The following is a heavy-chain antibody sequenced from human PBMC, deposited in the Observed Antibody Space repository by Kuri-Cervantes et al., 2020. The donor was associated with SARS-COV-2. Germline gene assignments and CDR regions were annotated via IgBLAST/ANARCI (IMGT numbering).Heavy chain of an antibody. D-gene: IGHD2-2*01. J-gene: IGHJ4*02. V-gene: IGHV4-30-4*01. Sequence: SETLSLTCTVSGGSISSGDYYWSWIRQPPGKGLEWIGYIYYSGSTYYNPSLKSRVTISVDTSKNQFSLKLSSVTAADTAVYYCARGGDNVNTDRYQLVFSPLYYFDYWGKGTLVTVSS. CDR3: ARGGDNVNTDRYQLVFSPLYYFDY. CDR2: IYYSGST. CDR1: GGSISSGDYY.